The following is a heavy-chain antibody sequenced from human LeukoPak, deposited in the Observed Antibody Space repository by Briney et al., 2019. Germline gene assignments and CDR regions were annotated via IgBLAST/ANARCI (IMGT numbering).Heavy chain of an antibody. Sequence: APVKVSCKASGYTFTGYYMHWVRQAPGQGLEWMGWINPNSGGTNYAQKFQGRVTMTRDTSISTAYMELSRLRSDDTAVYYCARDAGKQLVQEGIDYWGQGTLVTVSS. V-gene: IGHV1-2*02. D-gene: IGHD6-13*01. CDR2: INPNSGGT. CDR1: GYTFTGYY. CDR3: ARDAGKQLVQEGIDY. J-gene: IGHJ4*02.